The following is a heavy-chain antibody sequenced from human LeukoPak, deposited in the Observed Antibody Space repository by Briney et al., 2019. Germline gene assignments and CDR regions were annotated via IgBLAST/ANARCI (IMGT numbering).Heavy chain of an antibody. CDR1: GFTFSRYW. CDR3: GGGSGVADY. CDR2: INSDGSSI. V-gene: IGHV3-74*03. Sequence: GGSLRLSCVASGFTFSRYWMHWVRQAPGKGLVWVSRINSDGSSITYADSVKGRFTISRGNAKNTLYLQMTSLRVEDTAVYYCGGGSGVADYWGQGALVTVSS. D-gene: IGHD7-27*01. J-gene: IGHJ4*02.